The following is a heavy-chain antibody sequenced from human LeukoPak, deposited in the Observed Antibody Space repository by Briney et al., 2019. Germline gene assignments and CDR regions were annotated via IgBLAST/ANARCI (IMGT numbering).Heavy chain of an antibody. Sequence: TGGSLRLSCAASAFTFSSYAMHWVRQAPGKGLEWVAVISYDGSNKYYADSVKGRFTISRDNSKNTLYLQMNSLRAEDTAVYYCARDGRYCSGGSCYPSRTYYFDYWGQGTLVTVSS. V-gene: IGHV3-30-3*01. D-gene: IGHD2-15*01. CDR3: ARDGRYCSGGSCYPSRTYYFDY. CDR2: ISYDGSNK. CDR1: AFTFSSYA. J-gene: IGHJ4*02.